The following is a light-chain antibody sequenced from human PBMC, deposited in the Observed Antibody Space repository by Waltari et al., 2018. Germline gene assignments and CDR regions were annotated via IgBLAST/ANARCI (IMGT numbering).Light chain of an antibody. J-gene: IGLJ1*01. CDR2: EAT. Sequence: SPGQSLTITCTGASTDLASYNLVAWYQHHPNRAPKLIIYEATKRPSGISHRFSGAKSGATASLRISGLQADDEADYYCCSYTGSSTSYGCGGGTKVTVL. V-gene: IGLV2-23*01. CDR1: STDLASYNL. CDR3: CSYTGSSTSYG.